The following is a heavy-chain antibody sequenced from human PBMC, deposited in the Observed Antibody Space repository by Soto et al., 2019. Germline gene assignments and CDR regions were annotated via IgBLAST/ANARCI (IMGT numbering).Heavy chain of an antibody. CDR3: ARVRGTAGKRYFDY. D-gene: IGHD6-25*01. Sequence: QVQLQESGPRLVKPSETLSLTCTVSGGSMIAYYWNWMRQPPGKGLQWIGYTYYSGSTTYNPSLKSRVTIAVDSSKNHFSLKLDSVTPADTAVYYWARVRGTAGKRYFDYWGPGTLVTVSS. V-gene: IGHV4-59*01. CDR2: TYYSGST. J-gene: IGHJ4*02. CDR1: GGSMIAYY.